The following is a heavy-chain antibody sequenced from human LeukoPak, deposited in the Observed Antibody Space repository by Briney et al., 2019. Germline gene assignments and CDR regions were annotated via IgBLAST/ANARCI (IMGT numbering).Heavy chain of an antibody. CDR3: ARDLRGSIVRYFDY. V-gene: IGHV3-23*01. CDR2: IDGSGDDT. Sequence: GGSLRLSCAASGFTFSSYGMSWVRQAPGKGLEWVSPIDGSGDDTYYAESVKGRFTISRDNSQNTLFLQVNSLRAEDTAVYYCARDLRGSIVRYFDYWGQGTLVTVSS. CDR1: GFTFSSYG. J-gene: IGHJ4*02. D-gene: IGHD3-9*01.